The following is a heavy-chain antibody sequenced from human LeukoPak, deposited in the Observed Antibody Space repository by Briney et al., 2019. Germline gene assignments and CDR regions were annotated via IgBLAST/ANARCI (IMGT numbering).Heavy chain of an antibody. V-gene: IGHV4-59*08. CDR3: AINSLGDSSGYDY. D-gene: IGHD3-22*01. J-gene: IGHJ4*02. CDR2: IFYIGST. CDR1: GGSNSRYY. Sequence: SETLSLTCTVSGGSNSRYYWSWIRQPPGKGLEWIGYIFYIGSTIYNPSLKSRVTISADTSKNQFSLKLSSATAADTAVYYCAINSLGDSSGYDYWGQGTLVTVSS.